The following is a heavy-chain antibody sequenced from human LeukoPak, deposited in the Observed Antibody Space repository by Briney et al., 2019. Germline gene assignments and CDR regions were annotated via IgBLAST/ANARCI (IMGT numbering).Heavy chain of an antibody. V-gene: IGHV3-30*02. CDR3: AKDHPVTNWFDP. J-gene: IGHJ5*02. Sequence: PGGPLRLSCAASGFTFSSYGMHWVRQAPGKGLEWVAFIRYDGSNKYYADSVKGRFTISRDNSKNTLYLQMNSLRAEDTAVYYCAKDHPVTNWFDPWGQGTLVTVSS. CDR1: GFTFSSYG. CDR2: IRYDGSNK. D-gene: IGHD3-16*01.